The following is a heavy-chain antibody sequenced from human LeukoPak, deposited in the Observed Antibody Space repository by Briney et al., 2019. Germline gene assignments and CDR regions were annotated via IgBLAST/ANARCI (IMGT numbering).Heavy chain of an antibody. D-gene: IGHD3-3*01. CDR1: GGSISSYY. Sequence: SETLSLTCTVSGGSISSYYWSWIRQPPGKGLEWIGYIYYSGSTNYNPSLKSRVTISVDTSKNQFSLKLSSVTAADTAVYYCARHSYYDFWSGYSGPNWFDPWGQGTLVTVSS. V-gene: IGHV4-59*08. CDR2: IYYSGST. J-gene: IGHJ5*02. CDR3: ARHSYYDFWSGYSGPNWFDP.